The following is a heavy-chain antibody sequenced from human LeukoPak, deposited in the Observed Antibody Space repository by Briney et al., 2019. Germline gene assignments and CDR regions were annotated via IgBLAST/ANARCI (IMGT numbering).Heavy chain of an antibody. V-gene: IGHV4-39*07. J-gene: IGHJ4*02. Sequence: TSETLSLTCTVSGGSISSSSYYWGWIRQPPGKGLEWIGSIYYSGSTYYNPSLKSRVTISVDTSKNQFSLKLSSVTAADTAVYYCAGTTRNDYGDYGGFYFDYWGQGTLVTVSS. CDR2: IYYSGST. D-gene: IGHD4-17*01. CDR1: GGSISSSSYY. CDR3: AGTTRNDYGDYGGFYFDY.